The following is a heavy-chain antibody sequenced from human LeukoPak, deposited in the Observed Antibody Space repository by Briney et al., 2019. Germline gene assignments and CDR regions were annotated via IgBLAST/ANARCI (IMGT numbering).Heavy chain of an antibody. D-gene: IGHD3-10*01. CDR1: GYTFTSYG. Sequence: GASVKVSCKASGYTFTSYGISWVRQAPGQGLEWMGWISAYNGNTNYAQKIQGRVTMTTDTSTSTAYMDLRSLRSDDTAVYYCARGQGWFGEPVSYFDYWGQGTLVTVSS. CDR3: ARGQGWFGEPVSYFDY. V-gene: IGHV1-18*01. J-gene: IGHJ4*02. CDR2: ISAYNGNT.